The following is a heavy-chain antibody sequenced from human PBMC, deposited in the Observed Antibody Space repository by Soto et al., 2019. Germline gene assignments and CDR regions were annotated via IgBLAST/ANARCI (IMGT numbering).Heavy chain of an antibody. V-gene: IGHV4-39*01. J-gene: IGHJ3*02. CDR3: ASPYRSFTEGAFDI. D-gene: IGHD6-19*01. CDR2: IYYTGNA. CDR1: GGSISSSSYY. Sequence: QLQLQESGPGLVKPSETLSLTCTVSGGSISSSSYYWGWIRQPPGKGLEWIGNIYYTGNAYYNPSLKSRLTISVDTSKNQFSLNLTSMTAADTAVYYCASPYRSFTEGAFDIWAKGPWSPSLQ.